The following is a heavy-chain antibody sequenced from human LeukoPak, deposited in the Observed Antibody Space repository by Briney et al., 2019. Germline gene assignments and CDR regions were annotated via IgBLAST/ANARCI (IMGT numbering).Heavy chain of an antibody. Sequence: GGSLRLCCAASGFILSTYWMSWVRQAPGKGLEWVANINQDGSEEFYVDSVKGRFTISRDNAKKSLYLQMNSLRAEDTAVYYCAKGASLVPAAIRYFDLWGRGTLVTVSS. V-gene: IGHV3-7*03. CDR1: GFILSTYW. CDR2: INQDGSEE. D-gene: IGHD2-2*02. CDR3: AKGASLVPAAIRYFDL. J-gene: IGHJ2*01.